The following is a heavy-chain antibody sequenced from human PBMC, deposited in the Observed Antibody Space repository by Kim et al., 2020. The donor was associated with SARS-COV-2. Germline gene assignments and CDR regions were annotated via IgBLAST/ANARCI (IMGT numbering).Heavy chain of an antibody. D-gene: IGHD2-15*01. J-gene: IGHJ4*02. CDR3: ARVSVAATGPDY. V-gene: IGHV4-4*08. Sequence: TYNPSLTSLAAISIDTSKNQFSLKLTSVIAADTAVYYCARVSVAATGPDYWGQGILVTVSS.